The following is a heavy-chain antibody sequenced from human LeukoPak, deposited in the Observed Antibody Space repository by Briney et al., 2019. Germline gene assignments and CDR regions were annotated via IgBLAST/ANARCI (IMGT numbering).Heavy chain of an antibody. J-gene: IGHJ4*02. D-gene: IGHD4-17*01. Sequence: GGSLRLSCGGSGFTFSSYTMNWVRQAPGKGLEWVASISSSATYIYYADSVRGRFTISRDDTKKSVFLHMNSLRAEDTAVYFCATWDDYGDFVAFEYWGQGTLVTVSS. V-gene: IGHV3-21*01. CDR1: GFTFSSYT. CDR2: ISSSATYI. CDR3: ATWDDYGDFVAFEY.